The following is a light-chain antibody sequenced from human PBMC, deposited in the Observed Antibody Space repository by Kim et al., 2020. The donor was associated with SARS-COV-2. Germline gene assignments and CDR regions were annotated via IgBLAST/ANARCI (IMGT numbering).Light chain of an antibody. CDR2: DAA. V-gene: IGKV1-5*01. J-gene: IGKJ1*01. CDR3: QQYQSYPPWT. CDR1: ESGYEY. Sequence: GGDSITCAGRGSESGYEYWAWYQQRPGKPPKLLIDDAATVETDGPSRFSGSGSGTDFTLTISSLQPDDSATYYCQQYQSYPPWTFGQGTKVEIK.